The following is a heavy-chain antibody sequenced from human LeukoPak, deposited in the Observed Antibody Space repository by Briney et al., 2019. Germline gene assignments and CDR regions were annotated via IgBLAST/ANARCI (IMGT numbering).Heavy chain of an antibody. D-gene: IGHD5-12*01. Sequence: SETLSLTCNVSGASGGSISSYYWSWIRQPAGKGLEWIGRIYTSGSTSYNPSLKSRVTISVDTSKNQFSLKLTSVTAADTAVYYCARGGGATRIDYWGQGTLVTVSS. J-gene: IGHJ4*02. CDR2: IYTSGST. CDR1: GASGGSISSYY. V-gene: IGHV4-4*07. CDR3: ARGGGATRIDY.